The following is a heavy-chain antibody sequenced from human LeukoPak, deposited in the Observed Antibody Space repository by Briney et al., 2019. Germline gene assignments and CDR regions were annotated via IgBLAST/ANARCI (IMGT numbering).Heavy chain of an antibody. V-gene: IGHV4-39*07. CDR1: GGSISSSSYY. J-gene: IGHJ4*02. D-gene: IGHD1-1*01. CDR2: IYYSGST. Sequence: SETLSLTCTDSGGSISSSSYYWGWIRQPPGKGLEWIGSIYYSGSTYYNPSLKSRVTISVDTSKNQFSLKLSSVTAADTAVYYCARGYQGIWNALGYYFDYWGQGTLVTVSS. CDR3: ARGYQGIWNALGYYFDY.